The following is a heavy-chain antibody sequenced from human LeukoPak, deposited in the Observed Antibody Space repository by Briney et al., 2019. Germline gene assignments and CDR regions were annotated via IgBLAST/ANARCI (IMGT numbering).Heavy chain of an antibody. CDR3: ARDSIAVAGTGIDY. CDR1: GYTFTIYY. D-gene: IGHD6-19*01. V-gene: IGHV1-46*01. CDR2: INPSGGST. J-gene: IGHJ4*02. Sequence: ASVTVSCTASGYTFTIYYMHWVRQAPGQGLEWMGIINPSGGSTSYAQKFQGRVTMTRDTSTSTVYMELSSLRSEDTAVYYCARDSIAVAGTGIDYWGQGTLVTVSS.